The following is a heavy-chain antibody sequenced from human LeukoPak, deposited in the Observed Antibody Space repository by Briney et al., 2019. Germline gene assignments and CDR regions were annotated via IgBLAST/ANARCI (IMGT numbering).Heavy chain of an antibody. V-gene: IGHV1-2*02. CDR1: GYTFTAYY. J-gene: IGHJ5*02. CDR3: ASYGSGYNWFDP. Sequence: GSSVKVSCQASGYTFTAYYVQWVRQAPGQGLDWLGWMHPNSGDTNYARKFEGRVTMTRDASIGTAYMELSRLTSDDTAVYYCASYGSGYNWFDPWGQGTLVTVSS. D-gene: IGHD3-10*01. CDR2: MHPNSGDT.